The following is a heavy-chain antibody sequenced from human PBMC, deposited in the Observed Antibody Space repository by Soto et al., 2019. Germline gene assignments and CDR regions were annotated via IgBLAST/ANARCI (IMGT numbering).Heavy chain of an antibody. Sequence: QVQLQESGPGLVQPSGTLSLTCAVSGDSVSGDDWWSWVRQPPGKGLEWIGEIHHSGATNYNPSLKSRVTISVDKSKNQFSLKLNSVTAADTAMFYCATQGFYRMGVWGRRTTVTVSS. CDR2: IHHSGAT. V-gene: IGHV4-4*02. J-gene: IGHJ6*02. CDR3: ATQGFYRMGV. CDR1: GDSVSGDDW.